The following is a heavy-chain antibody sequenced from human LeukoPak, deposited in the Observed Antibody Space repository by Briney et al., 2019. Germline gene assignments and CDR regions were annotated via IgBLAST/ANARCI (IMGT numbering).Heavy chain of an antibody. CDR3: ARESSRGDAYDY. V-gene: IGHV3-48*03. Sequence: GGSLRLSXAASGFTFSSYEMNWVRQAPGKGLEWVSYISSSGSTIYYADSVKGRFTISRDNAKNSLYLQMNSLRAEDTAVYYCARESSRGDAYDYWGQGTLVTVSS. CDR2: ISSSGSTI. D-gene: IGHD3-10*01. CDR1: GFTFSSYE. J-gene: IGHJ4*02.